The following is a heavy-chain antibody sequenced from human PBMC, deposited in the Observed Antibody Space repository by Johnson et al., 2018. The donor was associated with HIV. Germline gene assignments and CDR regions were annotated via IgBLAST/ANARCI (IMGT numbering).Heavy chain of an antibody. CDR1: GFMFSSFA. CDR3: TRGGWKVVTSIFAFDI. Sequence: QVQLVESGGGVVQPGRSLRLSCAASGFMFSSFAMHWVRQAPGKGLEWVAVTSYDGSNKYYADSVKGRFTISRDNSKNTLYLQMNSLRAEDTAVYYCTRGGWKVVTSIFAFDIWGQGTMVAVSS. D-gene: IGHD2-21*02. J-gene: IGHJ3*02. CDR2: TSYDGSNK. V-gene: IGHV3-30-3*01.